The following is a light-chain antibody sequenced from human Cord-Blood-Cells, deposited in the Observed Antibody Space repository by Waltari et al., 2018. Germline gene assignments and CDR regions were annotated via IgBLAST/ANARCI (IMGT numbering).Light chain of an antibody. Sequence: QSALTQPASVSGSPGQSITISCTGTSSDVGGYNYVSWYQQHPGKAPKLMIYYVSNRPSGVSKRFSGSKSGNTASLTISGLQAEDGADYYCSSYTSSSTVVFGGGTKLTVL. CDR1: SSDVGGYNY. J-gene: IGLJ2*01. CDR2: YVS. CDR3: SSYTSSSTVV. V-gene: IGLV2-14*01.